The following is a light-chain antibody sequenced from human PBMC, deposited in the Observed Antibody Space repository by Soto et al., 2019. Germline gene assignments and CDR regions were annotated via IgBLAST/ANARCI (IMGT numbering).Light chain of an antibody. CDR3: QQHNNWQWT. V-gene: IGKV3-15*01. CDR2: DTS. CDR1: QSVSGY. Sequence: EIVMTQSPATLSVSPGERATLSCRASQSVSGYLAWYQQKPGQAPRLLIYDTSTRATGIPARFSGSGSGTEFTLTISSLQSDEFAVYYCQQHNNWQWTFGQGTKV. J-gene: IGKJ1*01.